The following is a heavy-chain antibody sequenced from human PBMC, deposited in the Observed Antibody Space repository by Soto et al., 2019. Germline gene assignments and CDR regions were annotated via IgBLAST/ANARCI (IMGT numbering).Heavy chain of an antibody. D-gene: IGHD6-19*01. CDR1: GYVFTSHY. V-gene: IGHV1-46*01. CDR2: INPTGGTT. CDR3: ARDSRLGDLIAVAGDYGMDA. Sequence: GASVKVSCKASGYVFTSHYMHWVRQAPGQGLEWMGIINPTGGTTTYAQNFQGRVTMTRDTSTSTVYMALSSLRSEDTAEYYCARDSRLGDLIAVAGDYGMDAWG. J-gene: IGHJ6*02.